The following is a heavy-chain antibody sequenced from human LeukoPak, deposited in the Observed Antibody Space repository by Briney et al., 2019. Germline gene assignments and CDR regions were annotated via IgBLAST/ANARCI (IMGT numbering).Heavy chain of an antibody. V-gene: IGHV1-69*13. Sequence: ASVKVSCKASGGTFSSYAISWVRQAPGQGLEWMGGIIPIFGTANYAQKFQGRVTITADESTSTAYMELSSLRSEDTAVYYCARGKYSSSWEYYYYYYYMDVWGKGTTVTVSS. CDR1: GGTFSSYA. CDR3: ARGKYSSSWEYYYYYYYMDV. CDR2: IIPIFGTA. D-gene: IGHD6-13*01. J-gene: IGHJ6*03.